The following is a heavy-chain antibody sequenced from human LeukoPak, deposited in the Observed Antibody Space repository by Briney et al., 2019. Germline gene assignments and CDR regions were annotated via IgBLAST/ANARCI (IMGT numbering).Heavy chain of an antibody. CDR1: GGTFSSYA. V-gene: IGHV1-69*13. J-gene: IGHJ3*02. CDR3: AREGSTTTVDAFDI. D-gene: IGHD2-2*01. Sequence: SVKVSCKASGGTFSSYAISWVRQAPGQGLEWMGGIIPIFGTANYAQKFQGRVTITADESTSTAYMELSSLRSEDTAVYYCAREGSTTTVDAFDIWGQGTMVTVSS. CDR2: IIPIFGTA.